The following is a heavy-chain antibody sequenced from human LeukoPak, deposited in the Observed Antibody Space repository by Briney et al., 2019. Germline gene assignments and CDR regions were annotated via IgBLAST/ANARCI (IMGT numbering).Heavy chain of an antibody. CDR2: INPNSGGT. CDR3: ARELNSNWFDP. D-gene: IGHD1-1*01. J-gene: IGHJ5*02. Sequence: ASVKVSCKASGYTFTGYYMHWVRQAPGQGLEWMGRINPNSGGTNYAQKIQGRVTMTRDTSISTAYMELSRLRSDDTAVYYCARELNSNWFDPWGQGTLVTVSS. CDR1: GYTFTGYY. V-gene: IGHV1-2*06.